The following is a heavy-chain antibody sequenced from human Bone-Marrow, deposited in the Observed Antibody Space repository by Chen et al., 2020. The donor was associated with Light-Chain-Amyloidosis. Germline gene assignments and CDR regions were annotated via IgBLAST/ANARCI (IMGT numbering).Heavy chain of an antibody. CDR3: ARRRDGYNFDY. J-gene: IGHJ4*02. D-gene: IGHD5-12*01. CDR1: GYTFPNYW. Sequence: EVQLEQSGPEVKKHGECLKISCKGSGYTFPNYWIGWVRKMPGKGLEGIGVIYPDDSDAIYSPSFEGQVTISADKSITTAYLQWRSLKASDTAMYYCARRRDGYNFDYWGQGTLVTVSS. CDR2: IYPDDSDA. V-gene: IGHV5-51*01.